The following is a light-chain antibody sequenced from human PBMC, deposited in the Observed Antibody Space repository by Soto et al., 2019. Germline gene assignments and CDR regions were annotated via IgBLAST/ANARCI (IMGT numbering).Light chain of an antibody. J-gene: IGKJ3*01. V-gene: IGKV1-39*01. CDR1: QTISRS. Sequence: DIQMTQSPASLSASLGDKVTIACRTSQTISRSLNWYHHRPGKAPRLLVYAATTLQSGVPSRFSGSGSGTDFNLTISSLQHEDFETYYCQQSFSIPFTFGPGTKVDIK. CDR2: AAT. CDR3: QQSFSIPFT.